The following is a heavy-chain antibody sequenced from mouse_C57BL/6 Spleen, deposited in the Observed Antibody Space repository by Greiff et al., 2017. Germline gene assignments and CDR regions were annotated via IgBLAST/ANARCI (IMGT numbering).Heavy chain of an antibody. CDR2: LDPSDSYT. D-gene: IGHD4-1*01. CDR3: ARAGTCYFDV. CDR1: GYTFTSYW. Sequence: QVQLKQPGAELVMPGASVKLSCKASGYTFTSYWMHWVKQRPGQGLEWIGELDPSDSYTNYNQKFKGKSTLTVDKSSSTAYMQLSRLTSEDSAVDYCARAGTCYFDVWGQGTTLTVSS. V-gene: IGHV1-69*01. J-gene: IGHJ2*01.